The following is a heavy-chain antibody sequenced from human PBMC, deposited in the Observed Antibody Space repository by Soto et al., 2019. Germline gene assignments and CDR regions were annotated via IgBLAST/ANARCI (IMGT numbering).Heavy chain of an antibody. CDR1: GYTFADYG. V-gene: IGHV1-18*01. J-gene: IGHJ2*01. Sequence: QAQLVQSGAEVKKPGASVKVSCQAGGYTFADYGISWVRQAPGQGLEWVGWIGPYNGNTNYAQNLQDRVTMTTDTFTNTAYMELRSLRSDDTALYYCARCYCNVGSCYTCWHFDLWGRGTLLTVSS. CDR3: ARCYCNVGSCYTCWHFDL. D-gene: IGHD2-15*01. CDR2: IGPYNGNT.